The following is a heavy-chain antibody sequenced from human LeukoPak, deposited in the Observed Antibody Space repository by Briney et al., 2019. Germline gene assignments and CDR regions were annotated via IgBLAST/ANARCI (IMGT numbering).Heavy chain of an antibody. CDR3: ARDPLAAAGSPFFDY. V-gene: IGHV1-2*02. CDR1: GYTFTGYY. J-gene: IGHJ4*02. D-gene: IGHD6-13*01. CDR2: INPNSGGT. Sequence: ASVKVSCKAPGYTFTGYYMHWVRQAPGQGLEWMGWINPNSGGTNYAQKFQGRVTMTRDTSISTAYMEQSRLRSDDTAVYYCARDPLAAAGSPFFDYWGQGTLVTVSS.